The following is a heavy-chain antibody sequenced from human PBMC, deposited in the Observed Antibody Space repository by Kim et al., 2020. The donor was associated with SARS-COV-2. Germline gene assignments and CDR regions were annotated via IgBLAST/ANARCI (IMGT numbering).Heavy chain of an antibody. V-gene: IGHV4-34*01. CDR2: IDHLGRA. CDR1: GGSHTYYY. Sequence: SETLSLTCGVTGGSHTYYYWSWVRQAPGEGLEWIGEIDHLGRANYNPSLRGRVTMSVDTSREQSSLKVVSMTAADTAVYYCAREFSYYFYYMDVWGKGTTVTVSS. J-gene: IGHJ6*03. CDR3: AREFSYYFYYMDV.